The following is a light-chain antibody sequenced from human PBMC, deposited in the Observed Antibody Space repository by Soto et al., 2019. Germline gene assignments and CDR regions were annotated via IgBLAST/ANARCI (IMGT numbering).Light chain of an antibody. CDR3: QQYTNWPPGA. Sequence: EIVMAHSPATLSVFPGGRATLPGGASQSVSSNLAWYQQKPGQAPRLLSYGASTRATGIPARFSGSGSGTEFTPTLSSLQSEDFAVYYCQQYTNWPPGAFGQGTRWIS. CDR1: QSVSSN. V-gene: IGKV3-15*01. J-gene: IGKJ1*01. CDR2: GAS.